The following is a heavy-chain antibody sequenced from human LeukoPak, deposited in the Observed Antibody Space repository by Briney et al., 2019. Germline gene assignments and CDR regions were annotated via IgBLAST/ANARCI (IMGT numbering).Heavy chain of an antibody. J-gene: IGHJ6*03. V-gene: IGHV6-1*01. CDR1: GDSVSSISAA. D-gene: IGHD3-10*01. CDR3: ARDVNYYGSGSYYNGGDYYYYYYMDV. Sequence: SQTLSLTCAISGDSVSSISAAWNWIRQSPSRGLEWLGGTYYRYKRYNDYAVSVKSRITINPDTSKNQFSLQLNSVTPEDTAVYYCARDVNYYGSGSYYNGGDYYYYYYMDVWGKGTTVTVSS. CDR2: TYYRYKRYN.